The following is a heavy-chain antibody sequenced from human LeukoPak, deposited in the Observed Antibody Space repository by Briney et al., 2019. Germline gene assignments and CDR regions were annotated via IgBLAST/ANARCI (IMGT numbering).Heavy chain of an antibody. CDR3: ARELGFCTSTSCPLYHY. CDR2: INPNNGGT. D-gene: IGHD2-2*01. J-gene: IGHJ4*02. V-gene: IGHV1-2*02. CDR1: GYKFTDYY. Sequence: ASVKVSCKASGYKFTDYYVHWVRQAPGHGLEWMGWINPNNGGTNYAQKFHGRVTMTRDTSITTAYMELNRLTSDDTAVYYCARELGFCTSTSCPLYHYWGQGTLVTVSS.